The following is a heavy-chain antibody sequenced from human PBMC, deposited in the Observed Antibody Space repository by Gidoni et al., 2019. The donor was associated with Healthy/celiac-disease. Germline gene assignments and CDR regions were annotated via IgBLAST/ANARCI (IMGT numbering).Heavy chain of an antibody. V-gene: IGHV1-69*06. D-gene: IGHD2-21*02. J-gene: IGHJ2*01. CDR3: ARKQIDGVTAPGFFWYFDL. CDR1: GGTFSSYA. Sequence: QVQLVQSGAEVKKPGSSVKASCQASGGTFSSYAISWVRQAPGQGLEWMGGIIPIIGTANYAQKFQGRVTITADKSTSTAYMELSSLRSEDTAVYYCARKQIDGVTAPGFFWYFDLWGRGTLVTVSS. CDR2: IIPIIGTA.